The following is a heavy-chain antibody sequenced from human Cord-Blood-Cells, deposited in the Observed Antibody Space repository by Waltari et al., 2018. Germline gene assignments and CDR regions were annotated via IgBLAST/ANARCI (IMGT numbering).Heavy chain of an antibody. J-gene: IGHJ4*02. D-gene: IGHD1-7*01. Sequence: QVQLVQSGAEVKKPGASVKVACKASGSTSTGHATPWVRQAPGQGLEWMGWINPNSGGTNYAQKFQGRVTMTRDTSISTAYMELSRLRSDDTAVYYCASPLTGTTDYWGQGTLVTVSS. V-gene: IGHV1-2*02. CDR2: INPNSGGT. CDR1: GSTSTGHA. CDR3: ASPLTGTTDY.